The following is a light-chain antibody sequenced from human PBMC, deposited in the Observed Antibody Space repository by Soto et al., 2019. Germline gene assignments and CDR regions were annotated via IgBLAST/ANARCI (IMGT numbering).Light chain of an antibody. CDR3: QQYNSNPLT. V-gene: IGKV1-5*03. Sequence: DIQMTQSPSTLSPSVGDRVIITCRASQSISAWLAWYQQKPGKAPKLLIYKASSLESGVPSRFSGSGSGTEFTLTISGLQPDDFATYYCQQYNSNPLTFGGGTKVEIK. CDR2: KAS. CDR1: QSISAW. J-gene: IGKJ4*01.